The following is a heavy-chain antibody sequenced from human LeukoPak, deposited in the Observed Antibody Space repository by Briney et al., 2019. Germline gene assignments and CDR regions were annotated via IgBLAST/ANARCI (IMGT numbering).Heavy chain of an antibody. CDR1: GFTFSSYA. Sequence: AGGSLRLSCAASGFTFSSYAMSWVRQAPGKGLGWVSTITGGGGSTYYADSVKGRFTISRDNSKNTLYLQMNSLRAEDTALYYCAKSSSYSVNSPSAYWGQGTLVTVSS. CDR3: AKSSSYSVNSPSAY. CDR2: ITGGGGST. J-gene: IGHJ4*02. D-gene: IGHD4-23*01. V-gene: IGHV3-23*01.